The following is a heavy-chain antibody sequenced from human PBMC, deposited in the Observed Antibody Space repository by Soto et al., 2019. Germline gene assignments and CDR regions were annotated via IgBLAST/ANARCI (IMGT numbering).Heavy chain of an antibody. V-gene: IGHV4-59*11. Sequence: SETLSLTCTVSGGSISSHYWSWVRQAPGKGLEWIGHIYYRGSTSYNPSLRSRSTISVDTSNDQFSLKLNSVTTADTAVYYCARDGREASGMDVWGQGTKVTVSS. J-gene: IGHJ6*02. CDR2: IYYRGST. D-gene: IGHD1-26*01. CDR3: ARDGREASGMDV. CDR1: GGSISSHY.